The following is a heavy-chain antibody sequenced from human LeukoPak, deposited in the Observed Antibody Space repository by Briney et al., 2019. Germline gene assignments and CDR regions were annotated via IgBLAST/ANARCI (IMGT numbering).Heavy chain of an antibody. CDR2: IRSKAFGGTT. V-gene: IGHV3-49*04. CDR1: GFTFGDYS. J-gene: IGHJ4*02. D-gene: IGHD4-11*01. Sequence: GGSLRLSCTASGFTFGDYSMSWVRQAPGKRLEWVGFIRSKAFGGTTEYAASVKGRFTISRDDSIGIAYLQMNSLKSEDTAVYYCSRAPYSNYVNLDYWGQGTLVTVSS. CDR3: SRAPYSNYVNLDY.